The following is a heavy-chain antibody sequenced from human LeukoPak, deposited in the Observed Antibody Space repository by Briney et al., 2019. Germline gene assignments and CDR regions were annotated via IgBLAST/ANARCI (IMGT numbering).Heavy chain of an antibody. CDR2: INPNSGGT. V-gene: IGHV1-2*04. J-gene: IGHJ4*02. Sequence: ASVKVSCKASGYTFTGYYMQWVRQAPGQGLEWMGWINPNSGGTNYAQKFQGWVTMTRDTSISTACMELSRLRSDDTAVYYCARAVCSTSCYLFDYWGQGTLVTVSS. D-gene: IGHD2-2*01. CDR3: ARAVCSTSCYLFDY. CDR1: GYTFTGYY.